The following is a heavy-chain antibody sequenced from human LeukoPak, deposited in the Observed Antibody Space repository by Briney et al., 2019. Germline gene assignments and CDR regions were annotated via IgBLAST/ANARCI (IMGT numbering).Heavy chain of an antibody. Sequence: SQTLSLTCTVSGGSISSGGYYWSWIRQHPGKALEWIGYIFYSGSTNYNPSLKSRVTISVDTSKNQFSLKVSSVTAADTAVYYCTRDLRSGSGGYHGMDVWGKGTTVTVSS. CDR1: GGSISSGGYY. CDR3: TRDLRSGSGGYHGMDV. J-gene: IGHJ6*04. V-gene: IGHV4-31*03. CDR2: IFYSGST. D-gene: IGHD3-10*01.